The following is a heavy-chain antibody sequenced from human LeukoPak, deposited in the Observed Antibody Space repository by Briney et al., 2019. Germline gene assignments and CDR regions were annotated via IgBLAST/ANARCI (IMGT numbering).Heavy chain of an antibody. D-gene: IGHD1-1*01. CDR1: GFTFSSYW. J-gene: IGHJ4*02. CDR3: ARDKIEGPTKLDY. Sequence: PGGSLRLSCAASGFTFSSYWMSGVRQPPGKGLEGGENKQRDESENYYVDSMKGRFTISKDNAKNSLYLQMNSLRAEDTAVYYCARDKIEGPTKLDYWGQGILVTVSS. CDR2: KQRDESEN. V-gene: IGHV3-7*01.